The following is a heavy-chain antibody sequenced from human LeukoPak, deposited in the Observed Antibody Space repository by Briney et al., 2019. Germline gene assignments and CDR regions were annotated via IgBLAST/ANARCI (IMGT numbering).Heavy chain of an antibody. J-gene: IGHJ4*02. CDR1: GFTFSDSY. V-gene: IGHV3-11*01. D-gene: IGHD4-17*01. CDR2: ISSSGGTI. Sequence: GGSLRLSCAASGFTFSDSYMSWIRQAPGKGLKWVSYISSSGGTIYYADSVKGRFTISRDNAKNSLYLQMNSLRAEDTAVYYCARDPNYGVVVFFDYWGQGTLVTVSS. CDR3: ARDPNYGVVVFFDY.